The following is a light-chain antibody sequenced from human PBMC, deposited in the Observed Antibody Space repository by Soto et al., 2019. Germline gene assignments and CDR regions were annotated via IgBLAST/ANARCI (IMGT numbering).Light chain of an antibody. J-gene: IGKJ2*01. V-gene: IGKV3-20*01. CDR3: QQYGSSPPMFT. CDR2: GAS. CDR1: QSVDRSY. Sequence: EGVLTQSPGTLSLSPGERATLSCRASQSVDRSYLAWYQQRPGQAPRLLIYGASSRATGIPDRFSGSGSGTDFTPTISRLEPEDFAVYFCQQYGSSPPMFTFGQGTKLEIK.